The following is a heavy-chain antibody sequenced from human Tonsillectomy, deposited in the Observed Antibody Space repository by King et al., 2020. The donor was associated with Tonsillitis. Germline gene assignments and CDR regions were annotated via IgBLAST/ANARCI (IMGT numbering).Heavy chain of an antibody. CDR1: GYTFINYD. CDR2: INPNSQNT. Sequence: QLVQSGADVKKPGASVKVSCKASGYTFINYDINWVRQAAGQGLEWLGWINPNSQNTGYAQRFQGRVSMTSNTSISTAYMELSRLTSEDTAVYFRTRDLPDEFDIWGQGTMVTVSS. D-gene: IGHD1-14*01. J-gene: IGHJ3*02. CDR3: TRDLPDEFDI. V-gene: IGHV1-8*01.